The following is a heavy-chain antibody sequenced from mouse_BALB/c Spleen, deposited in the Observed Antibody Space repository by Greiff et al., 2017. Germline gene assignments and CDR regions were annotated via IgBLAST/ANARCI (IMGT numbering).Heavy chain of an antibody. D-gene: IGHD4-1*01. CDR2: IHYSGST. V-gene: IGHV3-1*02. CDR3: ARSRVTGYAMDY. CDR1: GYSITSGYY. Sequence: VQLQQSGPGLVKPSQSLSLTCSVTGYSITSGYYWNWIRQFPGNKLEWMGYIHYSGSTNYNPSLKSRISITRDTSKNQFFLQLNSVTTEDTATYYCARSRVTGYAMDYWGQGTSVTVSS. J-gene: IGHJ4*01.